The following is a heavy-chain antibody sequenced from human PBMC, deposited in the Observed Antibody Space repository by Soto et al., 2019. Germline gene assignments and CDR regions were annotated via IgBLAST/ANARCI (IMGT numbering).Heavy chain of an antibody. CDR2: ISYDGTNK. V-gene: IGHV3-30-3*01. J-gene: IGHJ4*02. CDR3: ARDPKTSGGQHWAFNYFDS. D-gene: IGHD7-27*01. CDR1: GFSFSISP. Sequence: GGSLRLSWAASGFSFSISPMHWGRQAPGKGPGWVALISYDGTNKFYADSVKGRFTISRDNSKSTLYLQVDSLRPEDAAVYYCARDPKTSGGQHWAFNYFDSWGQGTLVTVSS.